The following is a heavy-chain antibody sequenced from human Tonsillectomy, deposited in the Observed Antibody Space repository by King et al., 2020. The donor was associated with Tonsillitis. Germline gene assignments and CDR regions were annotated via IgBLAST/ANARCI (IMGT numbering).Heavy chain of an antibody. CDR3: AKDRNLINTHFDY. CDR1: GFTFSSYA. J-gene: IGHJ4*02. Sequence: VQLVESGGGLVQPGGSLRLSCAASGFTFSSYAMSWVRQAPGKGLECVSGISGPGGSTYYTESVKGRFTISRDNSKNTLYLQMNSLRAEDTALYYCAKDRNLINTHFDYWGQGTLVTVSS. D-gene: IGHD1-14*01. CDR2: ISGPGGST. V-gene: IGHV3-23*04.